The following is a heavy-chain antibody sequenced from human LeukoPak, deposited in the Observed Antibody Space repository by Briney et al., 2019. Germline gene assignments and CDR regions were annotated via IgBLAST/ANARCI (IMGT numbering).Heavy chain of an antibody. CDR3: AKREADSSSWYWNAEYFQH. V-gene: IGHV3-23*01. D-gene: IGHD6-13*01. Sequence: GGSLRLSCAASGFTFNNYAMTRVRQAPGKGLKWVSTISDSVSGGSTYYADSVKGRFTISRDNSKNTLYLQMNSLRAEDTAVYYCAKREADSSSWYWNAEYFQHWGQGTLVTVSS. J-gene: IGHJ1*01. CDR1: GFTFNNYA. CDR2: ISDSVSGGST.